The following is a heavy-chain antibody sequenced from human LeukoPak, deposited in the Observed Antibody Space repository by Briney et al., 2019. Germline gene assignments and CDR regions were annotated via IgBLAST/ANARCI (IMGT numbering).Heavy chain of an antibody. CDR2: IYYSGST. V-gene: IGHV4-39*01. J-gene: IGHJ4*02. Sequence: SETLSLTCTVYGGSISSSSYYWDWIRQPPGKGLERIGSIYYSGSTYYNPSLKSRVTISVDTSKNQFSLKLSSVTAADTAVYYCARQEVEMATIYYGGDFDYWGQGTLVTVSS. D-gene: IGHD5-24*01. CDR3: ARQEVEMATIYYGGDFDY. CDR1: GGSISSSSYY.